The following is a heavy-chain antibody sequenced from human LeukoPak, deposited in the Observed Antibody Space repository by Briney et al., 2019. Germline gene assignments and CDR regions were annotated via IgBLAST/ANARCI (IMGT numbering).Heavy chain of an antibody. CDR1: GYTFTSYG. CDR2: ISTYNGNT. J-gene: IGHJ4*02. CDR3: ARMGSPSRGYYYFDY. V-gene: IGHV1-18*01. Sequence: ASVKVSCKASGYTFTSYGISWVRQAPGQGLEWMGWISTYNGNTNYAQSLPGRVTMTTDTSTSTAYMELRSLISDDTAVYYCARMGSPSRGYYYFDYWGQGTLVAVSS. D-gene: IGHD3-22*01.